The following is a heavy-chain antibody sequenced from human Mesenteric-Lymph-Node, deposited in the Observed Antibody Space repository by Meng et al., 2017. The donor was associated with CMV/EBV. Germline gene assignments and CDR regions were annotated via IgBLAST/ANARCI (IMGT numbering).Heavy chain of an antibody. V-gene: IGHV1-18*01. CDR2: ISAYNSNT. CDR3: AREGYYDILTGYYTPYYYYGMDV. D-gene: IGHD3-9*01. Sequence: ASVKVSCKASGYTFTSYGISWVRQAPGQGLEWMGWISAYNSNTNYAQKLQGRVTMTTDTSTSTAYMELRSLRSDDTAVYYCAREGYYDILTGYYTPYYYYGMDVWGQGTTVTVSS. J-gene: IGHJ6*02. CDR1: GYTFTSYG.